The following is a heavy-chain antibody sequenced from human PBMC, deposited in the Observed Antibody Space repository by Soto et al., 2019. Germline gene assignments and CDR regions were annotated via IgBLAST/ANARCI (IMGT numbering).Heavy chain of an antibody. V-gene: IGHV3-23*01. CDR2: ISGTGGST. CDR1: GFTFNSYA. J-gene: IGHJ4*02. Sequence: LRLSCAASGFTFNSYAMNWVRQAPGKGLEWVATISGTGGSTYYADSVKGRFTISRDNSKNTLYLQMNSLRVEDTAVYYCAKDRLGGNFDYWGQGTQVTVSS. CDR3: AKDRLGGNFDY.